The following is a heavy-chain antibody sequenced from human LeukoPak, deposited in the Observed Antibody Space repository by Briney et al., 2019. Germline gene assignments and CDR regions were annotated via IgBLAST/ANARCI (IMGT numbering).Heavy chain of an antibody. CDR1: GGSLSGYY. CDR2: INHSGST. Sequence: SETLSLTCAVYGGSLSGYYWSWIRQPPGKGLEWIGDINHSGSTNYNPSLKSRVTISVDTSKNQFSLKLSSVTAADTAVYYCARAGGLGVAPDYWGQGTLVTVSS. J-gene: IGHJ4*02. CDR3: ARAGGLGVAPDY. D-gene: IGHD3-3*01. V-gene: IGHV4-34*01.